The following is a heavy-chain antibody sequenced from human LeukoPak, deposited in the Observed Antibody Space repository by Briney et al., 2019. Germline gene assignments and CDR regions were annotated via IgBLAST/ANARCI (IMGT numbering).Heavy chain of an antibody. Sequence: PGGSLRLSCAAAGFTFSNHWMSWVRQTRGKGLEWVANIKQDGSDKYYVDSVKGRFTISGDNAKNSLYLQMNNLRAEDTAVYYCARGQWVAYWGQGTLVTVSS. V-gene: IGHV3-7*01. J-gene: IGHJ4*02. CDR1: GFTFSNHW. CDR3: ARGQWVAY. D-gene: IGHD2-15*01. CDR2: IKQDGSDK.